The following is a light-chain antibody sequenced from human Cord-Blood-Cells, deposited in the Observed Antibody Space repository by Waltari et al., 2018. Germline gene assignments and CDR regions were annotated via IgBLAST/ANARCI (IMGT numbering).Light chain of an antibody. J-gene: IGLJ3*02. V-gene: IGLV2-23*01. Sequence: QSALTQPPSVSGSPGQAITISCTGTISAVGSYNRLSWYQQHPGKAPKLMIYEGSKRPSGVSNRFSGSKSGNTASLTIAGLQAEDEADYYCCSYAGSSTLVFGGGIKLTVL. CDR1: ISAVGSYNR. CDR2: EGS. CDR3: CSYAGSSTLV.